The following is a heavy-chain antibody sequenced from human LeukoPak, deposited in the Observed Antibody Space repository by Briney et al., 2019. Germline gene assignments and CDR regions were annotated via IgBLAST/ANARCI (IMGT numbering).Heavy chain of an antibody. CDR1: GGSFTTHY. J-gene: IGHJ3*02. CDR2: IYSGGST. V-gene: IGHV4-4*07. CDR3: AKDIGLAYSSSSFASDI. Sequence: SETLSLTCTVSGGSFTTHYWNWFRQPAGKGLEWIGRIYSGGSTNYKSSLKSRVIMSIDTSKRQLSLKLSSVTAADTAIYYCAKDIGLAYSSSSFASDIWGPGTLVIVSS. D-gene: IGHD6-6*01.